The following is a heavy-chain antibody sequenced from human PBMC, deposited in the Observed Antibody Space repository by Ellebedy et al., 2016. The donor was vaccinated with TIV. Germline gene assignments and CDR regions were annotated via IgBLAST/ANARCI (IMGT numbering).Heavy chain of an antibody. D-gene: IGHD5-24*01. CDR2: IIAIFGTT. CDR3: ARGRGYNLESHFDY. V-gene: IGHV1-69*13. Sequence: ASVKVSXXASGGTFSSYAINWVRQAPGQGLEWMGGIIAIFGTTNYAQKFQGRVTITADESTSTVYMELSSLRSEDTAVYYCARGRGYNLESHFDYWGQGTVVIVSS. CDR1: GGTFSSYA. J-gene: IGHJ4*02.